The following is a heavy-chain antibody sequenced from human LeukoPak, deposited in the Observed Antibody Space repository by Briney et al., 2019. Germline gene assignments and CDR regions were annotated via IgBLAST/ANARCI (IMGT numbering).Heavy chain of an antibody. CDR1: GFTLSSYS. D-gene: IGHD2/OR15-2a*01. CDR2: ISSSSSYI. CDR3: ARGLIVLAPLNWFDP. V-gene: IGHV3-21*01. Sequence: GGSLRLSCAASGFTLSSYSMNWVRQAPGKGLEWVSSISSSSSYIYYSDSVKGRFTISRDNAKNSLYLQMNSLRAEDTAVYYCARGLIVLAPLNWFDPWGQGTLVTVSS. J-gene: IGHJ5*02.